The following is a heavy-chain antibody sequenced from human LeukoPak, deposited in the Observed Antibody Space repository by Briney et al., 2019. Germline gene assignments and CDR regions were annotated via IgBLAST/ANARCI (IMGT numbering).Heavy chain of an antibody. CDR2: ISGTGGAT. Sequence: PGGSLRLSCVASGFSFGNYAMSWVRQAPGKGLQWVSQISGTGGATWYAGFARDRFTLSRDNSNKPLYLQLSGLRVEDTAMYYCVKDPRDTYGTNWFVSWGQGTLLIVSS. V-gene: IGHV3-23*01. CDR1: GFSFGNYA. D-gene: IGHD2-21*01. J-gene: IGHJ5*01. CDR3: VKDPRDTYGTNWFVS.